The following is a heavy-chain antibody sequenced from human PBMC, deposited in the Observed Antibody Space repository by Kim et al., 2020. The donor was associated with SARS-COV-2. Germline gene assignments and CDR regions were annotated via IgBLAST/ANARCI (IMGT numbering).Heavy chain of an antibody. V-gene: IGHV3-23*01. CDR2: ISGSGGST. D-gene: IGHD2-8*01. Sequence: GGSLRLSCAASGFTFSSYAMSWVRQAPGKGLEWVSAISGSGGSTYYADSVKGRFTISRDNSKNTLYLQMNSLRAEDTAVYYCATSIVLMVYANSRHDYWGQGTLVTVSS. CDR1: GFTFSSYA. CDR3: ATSIVLMVYANSRHDY. J-gene: IGHJ4*02.